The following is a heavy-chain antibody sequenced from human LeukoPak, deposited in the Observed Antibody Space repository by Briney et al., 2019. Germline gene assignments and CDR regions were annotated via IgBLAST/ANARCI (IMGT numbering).Heavy chain of an antibody. V-gene: IGHV3-64D*09. Sequence: GGSLRLSCSASGFTFSSYAMHWVRQTPGKGLEHVSTISSTGDSTYYADSMKGRFTIPRDNSKDTLFLQMSSLRAEDTAVYYCVKDRGSSGWFDSWGQGTLVTVSS. CDR1: GFTFSSYA. CDR3: VKDRGSSGWFDS. D-gene: IGHD3-22*01. J-gene: IGHJ5*02. CDR2: ISSTGDST.